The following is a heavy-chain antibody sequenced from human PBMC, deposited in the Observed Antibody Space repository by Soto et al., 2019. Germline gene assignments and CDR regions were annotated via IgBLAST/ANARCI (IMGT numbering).Heavy chain of an antibody. V-gene: IGHV3-33*01. J-gene: IGHJ4*02. CDR2: IWYDGSNK. CDR1: GFTFSSYG. CDR3: ARGYSGYDPTFDY. D-gene: IGHD5-12*01. Sequence: QVQLVESGGGVVQPGRSLRLSCAASGFTFSSYGMHWVRQAPGKGLEWVAVIWYDGSNKYYADSVKGRFTISRDNSKNTLYLQMNSLRAEDTAVYYCARGYSGYDPTFDYWGQGTLVTVSS.